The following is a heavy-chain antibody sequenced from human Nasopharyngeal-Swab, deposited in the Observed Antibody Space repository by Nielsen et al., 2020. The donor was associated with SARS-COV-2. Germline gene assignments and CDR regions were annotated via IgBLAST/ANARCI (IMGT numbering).Heavy chain of an antibody. CDR3: ARGPNGIHSSGWGRTHDIDY. CDR2: ISYDGSNK. D-gene: IGHD6-19*01. Sequence: GGSLRLSCAASGFTFSSYGMHWVRQAPGKGLEWVAVISYDGSNKYYADSVKGRFTISRDNSKNTLYLQMNSLRAEDTAVYYCARGPNGIHSSGWGRTHDIDYWGQGTLVTVSS. CDR1: GFTFSSYG. J-gene: IGHJ4*02. V-gene: IGHV3-30*03.